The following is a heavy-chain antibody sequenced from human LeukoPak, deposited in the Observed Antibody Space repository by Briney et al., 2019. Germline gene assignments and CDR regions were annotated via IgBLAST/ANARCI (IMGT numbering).Heavy chain of an antibody. Sequence: ASVKVSCKASGYTITNYGFNWVRQAPGQGLEWMGWISVYNGNTNYAQKFQGRVTMTTDTSTSTAHMEVRSLRSDDTAVYYCARSGGAFDYWGQGTLVTVSS. CDR2: ISVYNGNT. J-gene: IGHJ4*02. V-gene: IGHV1-18*01. D-gene: IGHD3-10*01. CDR3: ARSGGAFDY. CDR1: GYTITNYG.